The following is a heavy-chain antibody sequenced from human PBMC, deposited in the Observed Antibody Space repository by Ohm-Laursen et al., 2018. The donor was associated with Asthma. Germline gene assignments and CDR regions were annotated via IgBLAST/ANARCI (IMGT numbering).Heavy chain of an antibody. J-gene: IGHJ3*01. D-gene: IGHD6-13*01. V-gene: IGHV3-23*01. CDR2: ISLGGGGT. CDR1: GFTFRNYA. Sequence: GSLRLSCAAPGFTFRNYAMTWVRQAPGKGLEWVSTISLGGGGTYFADSVRGRFTISRDNSNNMLYLHMNSLRADDTAVYYCAKDEYSTTLGVGAFDFWGQGTMVTVSS. CDR3: AKDEYSTTLGVGAFDF.